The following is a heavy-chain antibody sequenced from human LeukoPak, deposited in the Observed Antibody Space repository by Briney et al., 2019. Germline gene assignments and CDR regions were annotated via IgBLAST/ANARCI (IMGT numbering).Heavy chain of an antibody. Sequence: ASVKVSCKASGYTFSSNDISWVRQAPGQGLEWMGWINPNSGGTNYAQKFQGRVTMTRDTSISTAYMELSRLRSDDTAVYYCARPTSKQLVYYFDYWGQGTLVTVSS. CDR1: GYTFSSND. V-gene: IGHV1-2*02. D-gene: IGHD6-13*01. CDR2: INPNSGGT. CDR3: ARPTSKQLVYYFDY. J-gene: IGHJ4*02.